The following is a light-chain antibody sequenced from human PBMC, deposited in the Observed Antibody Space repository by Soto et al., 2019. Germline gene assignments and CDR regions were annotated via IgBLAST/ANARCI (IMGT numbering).Light chain of an antibody. CDR3: SSYTSSSTYV. J-gene: IGLJ1*01. V-gene: IGLV2-14*01. Sequence: QSVLTQPASVSGSPGQSIAISCIGSSSDVGGYNYVSWHQQHPGKAPKVVIYDVSNRPSGVSDRFSGSKSGNTASLTISGLQAEVEADYYCSSYTSSSTYVFGTGTKVTVL. CDR1: SSDVGGYNY. CDR2: DVS.